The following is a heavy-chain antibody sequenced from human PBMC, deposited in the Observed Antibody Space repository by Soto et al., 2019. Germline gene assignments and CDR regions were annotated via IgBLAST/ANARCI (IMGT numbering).Heavy chain of an antibody. V-gene: IGHV4-39*01. Sequence: QLQLQESGPGLVKPSETLSLTCTVSGGSISSRTYYWTWIRQPPGKGLEWIANIYYSGNTYYNPPLQSRVTISVDTSKNQFSLKLSSVTAADTAVYFCATYYASQLGAMDVWGQGTTVSVSS. CDR3: ATYYASQLGAMDV. D-gene: IGHD1-1*01. J-gene: IGHJ6*02. CDR1: GGSISSRTYY. CDR2: IYYSGNT.